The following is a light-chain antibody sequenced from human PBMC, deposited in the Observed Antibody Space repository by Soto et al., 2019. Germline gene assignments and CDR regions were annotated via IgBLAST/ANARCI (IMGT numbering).Light chain of an antibody. CDR1: QSISNW. CDR3: QQYKSYFLT. Sequence: DIQMTQSPSTLSASVGDRVTITCRASQSISNWLVWYQQKPGKAPKLLIYKASSLESGVPSRFSASGSGTEFTLTISSLQPDDFATYYCQQYKSYFLTFGGGTKVEIK. J-gene: IGKJ4*01. CDR2: KAS. V-gene: IGKV1-5*03.